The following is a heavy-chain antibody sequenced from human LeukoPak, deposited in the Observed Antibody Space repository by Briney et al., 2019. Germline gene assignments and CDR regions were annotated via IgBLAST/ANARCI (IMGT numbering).Heavy chain of an antibody. D-gene: IGHD3-22*01. CDR3: AEAPYYHGVHYCDY. V-gene: IGHV3-23*01. J-gene: IGHJ4*02. CDR2: ISGSGGST. Sequence: GGSLRLSCAASGFTFSSYAMSWVPQAPGKGLEWVSAISGSGGSTYYADSVKGRFTISRDNSKNTLYLQMNSLRAEDTAVYYCAEAPYYHGVHYCDYWGQGTLVTVSS. CDR1: GFTFSSYA.